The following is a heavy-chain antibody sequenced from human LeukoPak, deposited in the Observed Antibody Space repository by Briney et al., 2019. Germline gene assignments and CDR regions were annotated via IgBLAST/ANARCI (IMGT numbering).Heavy chain of an antibody. Sequence: GGSLRLSCAASGFTLSTYAMSWVRQTPGKGLEWVAATSSSDAGTYHADSVKGRFTISRDNAKNSLYLQMNSLRAEDTAVYYCARRARGELAAAGQYYYCMDVWGKGTTVTVSS. V-gene: IGHV3-21*01. CDR3: ARRARGELAAAGQYYYCMDV. CDR2: TSSSDAGT. CDR1: GFTLSTYA. J-gene: IGHJ6*03. D-gene: IGHD6-13*01.